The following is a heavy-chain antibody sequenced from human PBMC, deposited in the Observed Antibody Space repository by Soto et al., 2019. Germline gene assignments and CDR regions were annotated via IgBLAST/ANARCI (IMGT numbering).Heavy chain of an antibody. V-gene: IGHV3-23*01. CDR3: AKGRSYYYYYGVDV. CDR2: IIDSGAST. Sequence: GGSLRLSCAASGFTFSSCAMGWVRQAPGKGLELFSDIIDSGASTYYADSVKGRFTISRDNSKSTLYLQMNSLRAEDTALYYCAKGRSYYYYYGVDVWGQGTTVTVSS. J-gene: IGHJ6*02. CDR1: GFTFSSCA.